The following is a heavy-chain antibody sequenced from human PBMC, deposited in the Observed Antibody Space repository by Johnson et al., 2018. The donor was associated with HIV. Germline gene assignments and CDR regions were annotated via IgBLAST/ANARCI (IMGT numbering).Heavy chain of an antibody. CDR3: ARAFPPSGYDFRGRLYAFDI. V-gene: IGHV3-48*04. J-gene: IGHJ3*02. Sequence: VQLVESGGGLVKPGGSLILSCAASGFTFTNAWMNWVRQAPGKGLEWVSYISSSGSTIYYADSVKGRFTISRDNAKNSLYLQMNSLRAEDTAVYYCARAFPPSGYDFRGRLYAFDIWGQGTMVTVSS. CDR1: GFTFTNAW. D-gene: IGHD5-12*01. CDR2: ISSSGSTI.